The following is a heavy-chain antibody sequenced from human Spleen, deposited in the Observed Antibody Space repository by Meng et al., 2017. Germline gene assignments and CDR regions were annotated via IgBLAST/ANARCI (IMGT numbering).Heavy chain of an antibody. CDR1: GGSFSDSS. CDR2: INHSGSN. V-gene: IGHV4-34*01. Sequence: QVERQQWGEGLLKPSENLSLTCVVFGGSFSDSSWGWIRKPPGKGLEGIGEINHSGSNNSNPSLESRATISVDTSQNNLSLKLSSVTAADSAVYYCARGPTTMAHDFDYWGQGTLVTVSS. J-gene: IGHJ4*02. CDR3: ARGPTTMAHDFDY. D-gene: IGHD4-11*01.